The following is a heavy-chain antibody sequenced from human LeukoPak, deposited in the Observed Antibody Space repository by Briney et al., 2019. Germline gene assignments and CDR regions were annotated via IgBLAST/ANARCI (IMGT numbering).Heavy chain of an antibody. Sequence: SETLSLTCAVYGGSFSGYYWSWIRQPPGKGLEWIGEINHSGSTNYNPSLKSRVTISVDTSKNQFSLKLSSVTAADTAVYYCARDDSSGYYSEAFDIWGQGTMVTVSS. D-gene: IGHD3-22*01. J-gene: IGHJ3*02. CDR1: GGSFSGYY. CDR2: INHSGST. V-gene: IGHV4-34*01. CDR3: ARDDSSGYYSEAFDI.